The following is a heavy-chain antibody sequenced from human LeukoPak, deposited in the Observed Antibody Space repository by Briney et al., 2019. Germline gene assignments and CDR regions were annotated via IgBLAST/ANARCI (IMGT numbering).Heavy chain of an antibody. D-gene: IGHD6-13*01. V-gene: IGHV4-34*01. CDR2: INHSGST. J-gene: IGHJ4*02. Sequence: SETLSLTCAVYGGSFSGYYWSWIRQPPGKGLEWIGEINHSGSTNYNPSLKSRVTISVDTSKNQFSLKLSSVTAEDTAVYYCARWRQQLEANKIDYWGQGTLVTVSS. CDR3: ARWRQQLEANKIDY. CDR1: GGSFSGYY.